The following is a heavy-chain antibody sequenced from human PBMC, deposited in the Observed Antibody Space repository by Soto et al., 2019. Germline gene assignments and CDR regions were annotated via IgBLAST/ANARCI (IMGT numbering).Heavy chain of an antibody. CDR3: ARESHDILTGPRWVWYFDL. CDR2: INDRGSI. Sequence: QVQLQQWGAGPLRPLETLSLTCGVSGGYFSGYYWAWIRQSPGKGLEWIGEINDRGSITYNPSLKSRVSVSVDTSKNHYLLHLRSLTAADTAVYYCARESHDILTGPRWVWYFDLWGRGTLVTVSS. D-gene: IGHD3-9*01. V-gene: IGHV4-34*01. J-gene: IGHJ2*01. CDR1: GGYFSGYY.